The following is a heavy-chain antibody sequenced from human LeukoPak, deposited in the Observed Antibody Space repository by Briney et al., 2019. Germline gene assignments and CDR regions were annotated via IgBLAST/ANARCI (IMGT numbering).Heavy chain of an antibody. J-gene: IGHJ4*02. D-gene: IGHD2-21*02. CDR3: ARGYCGGDCYSGSKYYFDY. V-gene: IGHV4-4*07. Sequence: PSETLSLTCTVSGGPISSYYWSWIRQPAGKGLEWIGRTHSSGSTNYNPSLQSRVTMSVDTSKSQFSLNLTSVTAADTAVYYCARGYCGGDCYSGSKYYFDYRGQGTLVTVSS. CDR2: THSSGST. CDR1: GGPISSYY.